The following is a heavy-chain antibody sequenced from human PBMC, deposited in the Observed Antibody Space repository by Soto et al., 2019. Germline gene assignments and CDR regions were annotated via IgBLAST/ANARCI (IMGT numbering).Heavy chain of an antibody. CDR3: ARDKITGLFDY. J-gene: IGHJ4*02. D-gene: IGHD2-8*02. V-gene: IGHV4-34*01. Sequence: QVQLQQWGAGLLKPSETLSLTCAVYGGSFSGYYWTWIRQPPGTGLEWIVEINHSGSTNYNPSLQSRVTRSVGASKIQFSLKLTSVAAADTAVYYCARDKITGLFDYWGQGTLVTVSS. CDR1: GGSFSGYY. CDR2: INHSGST.